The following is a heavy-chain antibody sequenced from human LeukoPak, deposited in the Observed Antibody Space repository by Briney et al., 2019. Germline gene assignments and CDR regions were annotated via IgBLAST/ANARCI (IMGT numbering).Heavy chain of an antibody. D-gene: IGHD3-3*01. J-gene: IGHJ4*02. CDR1: GFTFSRFA. Sequence: GGSLRLSCAASGFTFSRFAMSWLRQAPGNGLEWVSTITASGSSTYYTDSVKGRFTISRDNSKNTLYLQMNSLRAEDTAVYYCAVSNAPRFYYFDYWGQGTLVTVSS. CDR3: AVSNAPRFYYFDY. V-gene: IGHV3-23*01. CDR2: ITASGSST.